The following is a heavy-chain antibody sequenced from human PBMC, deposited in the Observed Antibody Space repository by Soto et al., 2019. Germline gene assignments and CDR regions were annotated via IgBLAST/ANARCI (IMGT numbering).Heavy chain of an antibody. CDR2: IYYSGST. CDR1: GGSISSYY. J-gene: IGHJ4*02. D-gene: IGHD3-3*01. V-gene: IGHV4-59*01. Sequence: SETLSLTCTVSGGSISSYYWSWIRQPPGKGLEWIGYIYYSGSTNYNPSLKSRVTISVDTSKNQFSLKLSSVTAADTAVYYCARDSRTTIFGGGFDYWGQGTLVTVSS. CDR3: ARDSRTTIFGGGFDY.